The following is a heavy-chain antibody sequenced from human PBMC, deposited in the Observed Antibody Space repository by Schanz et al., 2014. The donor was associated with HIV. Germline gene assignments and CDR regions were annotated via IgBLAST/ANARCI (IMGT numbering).Heavy chain of an antibody. Sequence: EVQLVESGGGLVQPGGSLRLSCAVSGFTITSYGMSWVRQAPGKGLEWVSTISAGVGTASYADSVKGRFTISRDNSKKMLFLQMNRLRAEDTAVYYCAIRTPMISFGAFETWGRGTMVTVSS. CDR1: GFTITSYG. V-gene: IGHV3-23*04. D-gene: IGHD3-16*01. J-gene: IGHJ3*02. CDR3: AIRTPMISFGAFET. CDR2: ISAGVGTA.